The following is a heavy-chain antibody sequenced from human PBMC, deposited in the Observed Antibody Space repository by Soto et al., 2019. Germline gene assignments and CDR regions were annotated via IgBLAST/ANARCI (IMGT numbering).Heavy chain of an antibody. CDR2: VYHTGRT. CDR3: ARDFAYFDS. V-gene: IGHV4-61*01. J-gene: IGHJ4*02. D-gene: IGHD3-3*01. Sequence: SETLSLTCTVSGGSFKSGSYSWSWIRQPPGKGLEWIGYVYHTGRTSYNPSLKSRVSISMDTSENQFSLNLDSVTAADTAVYFCARDFAYFDSWGQGTLVTVSS. CDR1: GGSFKSGSYS.